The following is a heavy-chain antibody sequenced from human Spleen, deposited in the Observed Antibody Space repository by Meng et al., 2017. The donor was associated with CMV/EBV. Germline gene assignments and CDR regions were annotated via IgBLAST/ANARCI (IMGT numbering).Heavy chain of an antibody. V-gene: IGHV3-7*03. CDR2: IKQDGSEK. Sequence: GESLKISCAASGFTFSSYWMSWVRQAPGKGLEWVANIKQDGSEKYYVDSVKGRFTISRDNAKNSLYLQMNSLRAEDTAVYYCAKNSMLCGGDCYGNWGQGTLVTVSS. CDR3: AKNSMLCGGDCYGN. CDR1: GFTFSSYW. D-gene: IGHD2-21*01. J-gene: IGHJ4*02.